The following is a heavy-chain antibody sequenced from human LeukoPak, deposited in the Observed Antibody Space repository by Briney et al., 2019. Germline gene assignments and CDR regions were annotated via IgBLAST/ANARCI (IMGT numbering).Heavy chain of an antibody. D-gene: IGHD2-15*01. CDR2: IIPIFGTA. J-gene: IGHJ4*02. V-gene: IGHV1-69*05. CDR3: ARVNLEAATHDY. Sequence: SVKVSCKASGGTFSSYAISWVRQAPGQGLEWMGRIIPIFGTANYAQKFQGRVTITTDESTSTAYMELSSLRSEDTAVYYCARVNLEAATHDYWGQRTLVTVSS. CDR1: GGTFSSYA.